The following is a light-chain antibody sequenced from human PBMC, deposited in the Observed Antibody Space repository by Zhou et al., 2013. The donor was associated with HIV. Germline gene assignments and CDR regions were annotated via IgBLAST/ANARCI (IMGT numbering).Light chain of an antibody. Sequence: EIVMTQSPATLSVSPGERATLSCRASQSVSSNYLAWYQQKPGQAPRLLIHGESRRATGIPDRFSGSGSGTDFTLTISRLEPEDFAVYFCQHYAGSLHTFGQGTQLE. V-gene: IGKV3-20*01. J-gene: IGKJ2*01. CDR2: GES. CDR3: QHYAGSLHT. CDR1: QSVSSNY.